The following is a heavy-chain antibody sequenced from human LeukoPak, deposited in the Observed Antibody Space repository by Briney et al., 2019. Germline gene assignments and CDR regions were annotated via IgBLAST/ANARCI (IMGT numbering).Heavy chain of an antibody. CDR3: AKARGMIVVVITIDY. Sequence: PGGSLRLSCAASGFTFSSYGMHWVRQAPGKGLEWVSFIRYDGSNKYYADSVKGRFTISRDNSKNTLYLQMNSLRAEDTAVYYCAKARGMIVVVITIDYWGQGTLVTVSS. J-gene: IGHJ4*02. D-gene: IGHD3-22*01. CDR2: IRYDGSNK. CDR1: GFTFSSYG. V-gene: IGHV3-30*02.